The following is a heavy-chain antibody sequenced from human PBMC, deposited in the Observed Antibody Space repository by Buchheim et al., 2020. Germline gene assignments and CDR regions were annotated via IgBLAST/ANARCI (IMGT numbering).Heavy chain of an antibody. J-gene: IGHJ4*02. CDR1: GFTFSSYW. Sequence: EVQLVESGGGLVQPGGSLRLSCAASGFTFSSYWISWVRQAPGKGLEWVANIKQDGSEKYYVDSVKGRFTISRDNAKNSLYLQMNSLRAEDTAVYYCARTRWLQFWADYWGQGTL. CDR3: ARTRWLQFWADY. V-gene: IGHV3-7*01. D-gene: IGHD5-24*01. CDR2: IKQDGSEK.